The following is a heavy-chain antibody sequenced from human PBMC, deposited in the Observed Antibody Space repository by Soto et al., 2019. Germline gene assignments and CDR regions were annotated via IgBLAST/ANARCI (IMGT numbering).Heavy chain of an antibody. CDR2: IYYSGSS. D-gene: IGHD3-10*01. Sequence: PSQSLCLTCTVGGGCITSYYWSWIRQPPGKGLEWIGYIYYSGSSSYNPSLKSRVTMSVDTSKNQISLKLRSVTAADTAVYCCAREEVGVYFWGQGTMVTVSS. CDR3: AREEVGVYF. V-gene: IGHV4-59*01. J-gene: IGHJ4*02. CDR1: GGCITSYY.